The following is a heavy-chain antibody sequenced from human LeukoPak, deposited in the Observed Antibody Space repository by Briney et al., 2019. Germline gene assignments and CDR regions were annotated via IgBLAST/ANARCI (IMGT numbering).Heavy chain of an antibody. D-gene: IGHD5-18*01. CDR2: INPSGGST. CDR3: ARARDTAMVGNALAFDY. V-gene: IGHV1-46*01. J-gene: IGHJ4*02. CDR1: GYTFTSYY. Sequence: ASVKVSCKASGYTFTSYYMHWVRQAPGQGLEWMGIINPSGGSTSYAQKFQGRVTMTRDTSTSTVYMELSSLRSEDTAVYYCARARDTAMVGNALAFDYWGQGILVTVSS.